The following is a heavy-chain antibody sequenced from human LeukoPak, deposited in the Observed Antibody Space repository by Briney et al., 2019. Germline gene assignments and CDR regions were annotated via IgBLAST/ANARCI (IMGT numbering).Heavy chain of an antibody. J-gene: IGHJ6*03. D-gene: IGHD1-26*01. CDR1: GFTFSSYS. Sequence: PGGSLRLSCAASGFTFSSYSMNWVRQAPGKGLEWVSYISSSSSTIYYADSVKGRFTISRDNAKNSLYLQMNSLRAEDTAVYYCASLRGLLTYYYYYMDVWGKGTTVTVSS. V-gene: IGHV3-48*04. CDR2: ISSSSSTI. CDR3: ASLRGLLTYYYYYMDV.